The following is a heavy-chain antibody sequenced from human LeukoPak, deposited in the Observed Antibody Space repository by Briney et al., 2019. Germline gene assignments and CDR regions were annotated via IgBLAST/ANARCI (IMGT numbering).Heavy chain of an antibody. CDR2: IIPIFGTA. D-gene: IGHD2-21*02. CDR1: GVTFSSYA. J-gene: IGHJ4*02. CDR3: ARGLYDRDYYFDY. Sequence: SVKFSCKASGVTFSSYAISWVRQAPGQGLEWMGGIIPIFGTANYAQKFQGRVTITADESTSTAYMELSSLRSEDTAVYYCARGLYDRDYYFDYWGQGTLVTVSS. V-gene: IGHV1-69*13.